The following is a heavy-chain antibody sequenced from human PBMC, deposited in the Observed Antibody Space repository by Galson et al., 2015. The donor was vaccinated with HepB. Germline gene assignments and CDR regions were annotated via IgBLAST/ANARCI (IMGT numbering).Heavy chain of an antibody. Sequence: SLRLSCAASGFTFSSYWMSWVRQAPGKGLEWVANIKQDGSEKYYVDSVKGRFTISRENAKNSLYLQMNSLRAGDTAVYYCARALPGIAVAGNGGSNYYYGMDVWGQGTTVTVSS. J-gene: IGHJ6*02. V-gene: IGHV3-7*01. CDR1: GFTFSSYW. CDR2: IKQDGSEK. CDR3: ARALPGIAVAGNGGSNYYYGMDV. D-gene: IGHD6-19*01.